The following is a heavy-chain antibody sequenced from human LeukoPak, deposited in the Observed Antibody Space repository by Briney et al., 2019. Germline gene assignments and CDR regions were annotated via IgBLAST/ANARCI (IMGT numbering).Heavy chain of an antibody. Sequence: ASVKVSCMASGYTFTSYYMHWVRQAPGQGLEWMGIINPSGGSTSYAQKFQGRVTMTRDTSTSTVYMELSSLRSEDTAVYYCARVGGTGEAFDIWGQGTMVTVSS. J-gene: IGHJ3*02. D-gene: IGHD3-10*01. V-gene: IGHV1-46*01. CDR2: INPSGGST. CDR3: ARVGGTGEAFDI. CDR1: GYTFTSYY.